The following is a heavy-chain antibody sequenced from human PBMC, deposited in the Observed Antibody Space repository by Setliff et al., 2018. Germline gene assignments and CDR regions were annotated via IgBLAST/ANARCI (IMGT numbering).Heavy chain of an antibody. CDR2: IYHSGSS. Sequence: SETLSLTCAVSGGSISSGGYSWGWIRQPPGKGLEWIGSIYHSGSSYYNSSLRSRVTISVDTSKNQFSLILRSVTAADTAVYYCRFWSGYYKNDYWGQGTLVTVSS. CDR1: GGSISSGGYS. J-gene: IGHJ4*01. V-gene: IGHV4-39*07. CDR3: RFWSGYYKNDY. D-gene: IGHD3-3*01.